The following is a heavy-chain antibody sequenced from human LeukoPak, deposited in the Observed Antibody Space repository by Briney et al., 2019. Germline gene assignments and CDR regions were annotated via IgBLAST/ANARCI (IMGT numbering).Heavy chain of an antibody. CDR2: INHSGST. D-gene: IGHD3-10*01. V-gene: IGHV4-34*01. Sequence: PSETLSLTCAVYGGSFSGYYWSWIRQPPGKGLEWIGEINHSGSTNYNPSLKSRVTILVDTSKNQFSLKLSSVTAADTAVYYCARGRNMVRGVHNYMDVWGKGTTVTVSS. CDR3: ARGRNMVRGVHNYMDV. CDR1: GGSFSGYY. J-gene: IGHJ6*03.